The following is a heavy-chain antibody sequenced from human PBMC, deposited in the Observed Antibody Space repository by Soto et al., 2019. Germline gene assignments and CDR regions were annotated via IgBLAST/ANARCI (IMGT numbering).Heavy chain of an antibody. CDR1: GFTFSDYY. CDR2: ISSSGSTI. V-gene: IGHV3-11*01. J-gene: IGHJ4*02. D-gene: IGHD2-2*01. CDR3: ARRPYTYCSSTSCYPHFDY. Sequence: QVQLVESGGGLVKPGGSLRLSCAASGFTFSDYYMSWIRQAPGKGLEWVSYISSSGSTIYYADSVKGRFTISRDNAKNSRYLQMNSLRAEDTAVCYCARRPYTYCSSTSCYPHFDYWGQGTLVTVSS.